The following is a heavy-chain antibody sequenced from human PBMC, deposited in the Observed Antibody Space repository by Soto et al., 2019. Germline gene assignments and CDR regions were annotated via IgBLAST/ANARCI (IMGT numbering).Heavy chain of an antibody. CDR2: INAGNGNT. Sequence: QVPLVQSGAEVKKPGASVKVSCKASGYTFTSYAMHWVRQAPGQRLEWMGWINAGNGNTKYSQKFQGRVTITRDTSASTAYMELSSLRSEDTAVYYCAREFEDYGEVYYYYYYMDVWGKGTTVTVSS. CDR3: AREFEDYGEVYYYYYYMDV. CDR1: GYTFTSYA. J-gene: IGHJ6*03. V-gene: IGHV1-3*01. D-gene: IGHD4-17*01.